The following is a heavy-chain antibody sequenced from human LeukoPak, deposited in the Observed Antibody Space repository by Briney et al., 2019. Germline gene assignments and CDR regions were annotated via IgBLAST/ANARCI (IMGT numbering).Heavy chain of an antibody. J-gene: IGHJ4*02. CDR1: GFIFRKYV. V-gene: IGHV3-23*01. CDR3: ARDYYESSGYPPEPYDN. Sequence: PGGSLRLSCVGCGFIFRKYVMRWVRQAPGKGVEWVSAITSSGGSTYYADSVKRRFTISRDNSRNTLYLQMNSLRTEDTAVYYCARDYYESSGYPPEPYDNWGQGTLVTVSS. D-gene: IGHD3-22*01. CDR2: ITSSGGST.